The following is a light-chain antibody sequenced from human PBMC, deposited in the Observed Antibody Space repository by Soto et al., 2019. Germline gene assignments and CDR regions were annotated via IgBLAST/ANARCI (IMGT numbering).Light chain of an antibody. V-gene: IGKV3-20*01. CDR1: QSISSSY. CDR3: QQYGSSIT. Sequence: EIVLTQSPGILSLSPGERASLSCGASQSISSSYLGWYQQKPGQAPRLLIYGASSRATGNPDRFSGSGSGTDFNLTISRLEPEDFAVYYCQQYGSSITFGQGTRLEI. CDR2: GAS. J-gene: IGKJ5*01.